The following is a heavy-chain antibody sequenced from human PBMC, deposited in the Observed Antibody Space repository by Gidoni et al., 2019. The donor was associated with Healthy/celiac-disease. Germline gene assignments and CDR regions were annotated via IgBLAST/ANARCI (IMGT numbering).Heavy chain of an antibody. J-gene: IGHJ4*02. Sequence: EVQLVESGGGLVQPGGSLRLSCSASGFTFRSYAMHWVRQAPGKGLEYVSAISSNGGSTYYADSVKGRFTISRDNSKNTLYLQMSSLRAEDTAVYYCVKEEAACFDYWGQGTLVTVSS. CDR2: ISSNGGST. CDR1: GFTFRSYA. CDR3: VKEEAACFDY. V-gene: IGHV3-64D*06. D-gene: IGHD6-13*01.